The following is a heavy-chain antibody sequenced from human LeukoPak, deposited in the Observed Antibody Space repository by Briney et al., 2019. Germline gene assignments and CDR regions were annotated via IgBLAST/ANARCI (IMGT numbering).Heavy chain of an antibody. J-gene: IGHJ5*02. CDR2: IIPIFGTA. CDR3: ARGDTALIFDP. CDR1: GGTFSSYA. Sequence: SVKVSCKASGGTFSSYAISWVRQAPGQGLEWMGGIIPIFGTANYAQKFQGRVTITTGESTSTAYMELSSLRSEDTAVYYRARGDTALIFDPWGQGTLVTVSS. D-gene: IGHD5-18*01. V-gene: IGHV1-69*05.